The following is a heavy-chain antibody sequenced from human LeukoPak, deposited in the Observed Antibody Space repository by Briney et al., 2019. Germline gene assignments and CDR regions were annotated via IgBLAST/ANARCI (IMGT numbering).Heavy chain of an antibody. CDR1: AFIFSGHW. V-gene: IGHV3-7*01. Sequence: GGSLRLSCEGSAFIFSGHWMNWVRQTPGKGLEWVASIKEDGSERQHVDSVKGRFSISRDNTKGSLFLQLNSLRAEDTAVYYCARGPLPSIYDYGDYGHFQHWGQGTLVTVSS. D-gene: IGHD4-17*01. J-gene: IGHJ1*01. CDR2: IKEDGSER. CDR3: ARGPLPSIYDYGDYGHFQH.